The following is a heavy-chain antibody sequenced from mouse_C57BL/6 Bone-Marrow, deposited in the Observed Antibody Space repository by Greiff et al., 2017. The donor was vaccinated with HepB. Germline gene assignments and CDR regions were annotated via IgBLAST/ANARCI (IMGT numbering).Heavy chain of an antibody. CDR3: AREEYYGSRTGYWYFDV. D-gene: IGHD1-1*01. J-gene: IGHJ1*03. Sequence: EVKLMESGGGLVKPGGSLKLSCAASGFTFSSYAMSWVRQTPEKRLEWVATISDGGSYTYYPDNVKGRFTISRDNAKNNLYLQMRHLKSEDTAMYYCAREEYYGSRTGYWYFDVWGTGTTVTVSS. CDR1: GFTFSSYA. V-gene: IGHV5-4*01. CDR2: ISDGGSYT.